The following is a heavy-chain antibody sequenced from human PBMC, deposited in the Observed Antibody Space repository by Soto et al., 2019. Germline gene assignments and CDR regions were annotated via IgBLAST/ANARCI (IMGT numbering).Heavy chain of an antibody. D-gene: IGHD3-10*01. CDR2: IYYSGST. J-gene: IGHJ6*03. V-gene: IGHV4-39*01. CDR1: GGSISSSSYY. CDR3: ARPSYYGPGSYPHYYYYMDV. Sequence: PSETLSLTCTVSGGSISSSSYYWGWIRQPPGKGLEWIGSIYYSGSTYYNPSLKSRVTISVDTSKNQFSLKLSSVTAADTAVYYCARPSYYGPGSYPHYYYYMDVWGKGTTVTVSS.